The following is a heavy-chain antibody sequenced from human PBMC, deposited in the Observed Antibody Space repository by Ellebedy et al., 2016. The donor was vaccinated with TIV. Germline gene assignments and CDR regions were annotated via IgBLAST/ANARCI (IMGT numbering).Heavy chain of an antibody. CDR3: ARMIRAVARKSSSSTDYGMDV. CDR1: GFSLSTSGVG. J-gene: IGHJ6*02. V-gene: IGHV2-5*02. CDR2: IYWDDDK. Sequence: SGPTLVKPTQTLTLTCTFSGFSLSTSGVGVGWIRQPPGKALEWLALIYWDDDKRYSPSLRTRLTISKDTSKNQVVLTVTNMDPVDTATYYCARMIRAVARKSSSSTDYGMDVWGLGTTVTVSS. D-gene: IGHD6-19*01.